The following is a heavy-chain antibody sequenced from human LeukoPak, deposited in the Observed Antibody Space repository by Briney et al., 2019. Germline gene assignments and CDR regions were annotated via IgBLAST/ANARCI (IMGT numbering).Heavy chain of an antibody. J-gene: IGHJ3*02. CDR2: IKQDGSEK. CDR1: GLTFSSYW. D-gene: IGHD1-20*01. CDR3: ARTVTGTVFDAFDI. Sequence: GGSLRLSCAASGLTFSSYWMSWVRQAPGKGLEWEANIKQDGSEKYYVDSVKGRFTISRDNAKNSLYLQMNSLRAEDTAVYYCARTVTGTVFDAFDIWGQGTMVTVSS. V-gene: IGHV3-7*01.